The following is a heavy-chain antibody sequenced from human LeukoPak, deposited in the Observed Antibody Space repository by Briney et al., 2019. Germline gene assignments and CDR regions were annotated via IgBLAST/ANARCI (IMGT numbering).Heavy chain of an antibody. D-gene: IGHD4-11*01. CDR2: IGGGGGAT. Sequence: GGSLRLSCTASGFTFTSYAMTWVRQASGKGLEWVSGIGGGGGATYYAGSVNGRFTISRDDSTSALYLQMNSLRAEDTALYYCAKAVSYDYTNWGSAQFDYWGQGTLVTVSS. CDR1: GFTFTSYA. V-gene: IGHV3-23*01. J-gene: IGHJ4*02. CDR3: AKAVSYDYTNWGSAQFDY.